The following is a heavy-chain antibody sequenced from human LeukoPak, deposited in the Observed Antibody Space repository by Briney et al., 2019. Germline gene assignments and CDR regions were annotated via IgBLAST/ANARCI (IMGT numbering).Heavy chain of an antibody. CDR2: IIPILGIA. J-gene: IGHJ4*02. V-gene: IGHV1-69*04. CDR1: GGTFSSYA. CDR3: ARDATGTSFDY. D-gene: IGHD1-14*01. Sequence: GASVKVCCKASGGTFSSYAISWVRQAPGQGVEWMGRIIPILGIANYAQKSQGRVTITADKSTSTAYMGLSSLRSEDTAVYYCARDATGTSFDYWGQGTLVTVSS.